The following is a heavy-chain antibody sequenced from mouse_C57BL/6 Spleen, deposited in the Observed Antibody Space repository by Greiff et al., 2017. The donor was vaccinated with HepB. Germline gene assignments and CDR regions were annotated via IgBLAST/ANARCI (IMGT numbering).Heavy chain of an antibody. V-gene: IGHV1-4*01. Sequence: QVQLQQSGAELARPGASVKMSCKASGYTFTSYTMHWVKQRPGQGLEWIGYINPSSGYTKYNQKFKDKATLTADKSSSTAYMQLSSLTSEDSAVYYCARLRDGYDRIRYAMDYWGQGTSVTVSS. CDR3: ARLRDGYDRIRYAMDY. CDR2: INPSSGYT. J-gene: IGHJ4*01. D-gene: IGHD2-2*01. CDR1: GYTFTSYT.